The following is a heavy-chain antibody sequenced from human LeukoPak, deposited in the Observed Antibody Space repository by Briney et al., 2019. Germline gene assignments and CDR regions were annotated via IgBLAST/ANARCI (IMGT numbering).Heavy chain of an antibody. CDR3: ARDSRGYSSSWYGYYYYGMDV. V-gene: IGHV3-48*02. J-gene: IGHJ6*02. CDR2: ISSSGSTI. CDR1: GFTFSNYN. Sequence: PGGSLRLSCTASGFTFSNYNMDWVRQAPGKGLEWVAYISSSGSTIHHADSVKGRFTISRDNAKNSLYLQMNSLRDEDTAVYYCARDSRGYSSSWYGYYYYGMDVWGQGTTVTVSS. D-gene: IGHD6-13*01.